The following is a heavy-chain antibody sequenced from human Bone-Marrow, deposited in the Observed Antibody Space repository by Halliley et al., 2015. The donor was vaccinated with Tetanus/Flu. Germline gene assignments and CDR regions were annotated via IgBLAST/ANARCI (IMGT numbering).Heavy chain of an antibody. D-gene: IGHD4-17*01. Sequence: TLSLTCTVYGGSIINYSWSWMRQPPGKGLEWIGYIHHSGSTYYAPSLTSRVSISTDAPRNHFSLKLDSVTAADTAVYYCARWNNYGDPPFAPGGQGPLFIVPS. V-gene: IGHV4-59*01. CDR3: ARWNNYGDPPFAP. CDR1: GGSIINYS. CDR2: IHHSGST. J-gene: IGHJ5*02.